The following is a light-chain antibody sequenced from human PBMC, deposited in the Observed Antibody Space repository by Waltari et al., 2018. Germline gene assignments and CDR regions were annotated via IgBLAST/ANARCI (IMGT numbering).Light chain of an antibody. J-gene: IGLJ1*01. Sequence: QSVLTQPPSVSAAPGQRVPLSCTGSSSNIGAGYVLHWYQQLPGTAPKLLIHGNSNRPSGVPDRFSGSKSGTSASLAITGLQADDEADYFCQSYDISLSAYVFGTGTKVTVL. CDR1: SSNIGAGYV. V-gene: IGLV1-40*01. CDR3: QSYDISLSAYV. CDR2: GNS.